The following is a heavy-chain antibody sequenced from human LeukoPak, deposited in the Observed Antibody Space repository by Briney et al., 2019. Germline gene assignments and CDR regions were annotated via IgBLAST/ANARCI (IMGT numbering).Heavy chain of an antibody. CDR3: ARDPLAAAGTGDWFDP. J-gene: IGHJ5*02. V-gene: IGHV4-34*01. D-gene: IGHD6-13*01. CDR1: GGSFSGYY. Sequence: PSETLSLTCAVYGGSFSGYYWSWIRQPPGKGLEWIGEINHSGSTNYNPSLKSRVTISVDTSKNQFSLKLSSVTAADTAVYYCARDPLAAAGTGDWFDPWGQGTLVTVSS. CDR2: INHSGST.